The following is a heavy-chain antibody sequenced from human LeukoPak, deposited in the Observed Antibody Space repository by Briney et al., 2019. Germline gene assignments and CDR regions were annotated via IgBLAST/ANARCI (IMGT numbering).Heavy chain of an antibody. CDR1: GGSFSGYY. V-gene: IGHV4-59*10. J-gene: IGHJ5*02. Sequence: PSETLSLTCAVYGGSFSGYYWSWIRQPPGKGLEWIGRIYTSGSTNYNPSLKSRVTISVDTSKNQFSLKLSSVTAADTAVYYCARAVARNWFDPWGQGTLVTVSS. CDR2: IYTSGST. D-gene: IGHD6-19*01. CDR3: ARAVARNWFDP.